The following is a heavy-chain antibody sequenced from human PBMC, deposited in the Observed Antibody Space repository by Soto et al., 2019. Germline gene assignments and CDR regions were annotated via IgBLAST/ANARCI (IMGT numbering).Heavy chain of an antibody. CDR2: IYYSGST. J-gene: IGHJ6*02. V-gene: IGHV4-39*01. CDR1: GGSISSSSYY. CDR3: ASTSSSWYRYYYGMDV. Sequence: SETLSLTCTVSGGSISSSSYYWGWIRQPPGKGLEWIGSIYYSGSTYYNPSLKSRVTISVDASKNQFSLKLSSVTAADTAVYYCASTSSSWYRYYYGMDVWGQGTTVTVSS. D-gene: IGHD6-13*01.